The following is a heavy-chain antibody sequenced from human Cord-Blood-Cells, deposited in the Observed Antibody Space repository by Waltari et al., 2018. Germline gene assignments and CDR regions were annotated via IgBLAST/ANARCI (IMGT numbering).Heavy chain of an antibody. Sequence: QVQLQESGPGLVKPSETLSLTCTVSGGSISSYYWSWIRQPPGKGLEWVGFTYYSGSTNDNPSLKSRVTRSVDTSKNQFSLKLSSVTAADTAVYYCARSSRYYYGSGSPYFDYWGQGTLVTVSS. D-gene: IGHD3-10*01. CDR2: TYYSGST. J-gene: IGHJ4*02. CDR3: ARSSRYYYGSGSPYFDY. CDR1: GGSISSYY. V-gene: IGHV4-59*01.